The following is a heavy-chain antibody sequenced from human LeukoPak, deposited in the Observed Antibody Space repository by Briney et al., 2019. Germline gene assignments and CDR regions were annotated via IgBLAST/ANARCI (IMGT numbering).Heavy chain of an antibody. CDR3: ARLDEYSSSSRYYGMDV. D-gene: IGHD6-6*01. CDR2: IIPIFGTA. Sequence: SVKVSCKASGGTFSGYGISWVRHAPGQGLEWMGGIIPIFGTANYAQKFQGRVTITADESTSTAYMELSSLRSEDTAVYYCARLDEYSSSSRYYGMDVWGQGTTVTVSS. CDR1: GGTFSGYG. J-gene: IGHJ6*02. V-gene: IGHV1-69*13.